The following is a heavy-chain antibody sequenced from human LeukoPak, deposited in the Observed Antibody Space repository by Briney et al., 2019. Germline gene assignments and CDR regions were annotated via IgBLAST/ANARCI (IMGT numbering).Heavy chain of an antibody. CDR1: GFTVSSNY. D-gene: IGHD6-19*01. Sequence: GGSLRLPCAASGFTVSSNYMSWVRQAPGKGLEWVSVIYSGGSTYYADSVKGRFTISRDNSKNTLYLQMNGLRAEDTAVYSCAKVSGWYAFDIWGRGTMVTVSS. V-gene: IGHV3-53*01. CDR2: IYSGGST. J-gene: IGHJ3*02. CDR3: AKVSGWYAFDI.